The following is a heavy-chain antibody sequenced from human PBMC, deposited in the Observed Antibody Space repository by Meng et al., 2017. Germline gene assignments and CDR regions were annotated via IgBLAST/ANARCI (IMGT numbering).Heavy chain of an antibody. CDR2: IYYSGST. J-gene: IGHJ4*02. V-gene: IGHV4-61*01. CDR3: ARAIAVAGITIDY. Sequence: QVHLQESGPGRVRPSETLSLTCTVSGGSVSSGSYYWSWIRQPPGKGLEWIGYIYYSGSTNYNPSLKSRVTISVDTSKNQFSLKLSSWTAADTAVYYCARAIAVAGITIDYWGQGTLVTVSS. D-gene: IGHD6-19*01. CDR1: GGSVSSGSYY.